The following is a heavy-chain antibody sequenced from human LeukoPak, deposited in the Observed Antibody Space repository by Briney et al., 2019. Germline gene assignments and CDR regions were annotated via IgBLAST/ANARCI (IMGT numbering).Heavy chain of an antibody. CDR3: ARGFYDYVWGSYHNDY. CDR1: GGSISSSSYY. D-gene: IGHD3-16*02. V-gene: IGHV4-39*07. Sequence: SETLSLTCTVSGGSISSSSYYWGWIRQPPGKGLEWIGEINHSGSTNYNPSLKSRVTISVDTSKNQFSLKLSSVTAADTAVYYCARGFYDYVWGSYHNDYWGQGTLVTVSS. CDR2: INHSGST. J-gene: IGHJ4*02.